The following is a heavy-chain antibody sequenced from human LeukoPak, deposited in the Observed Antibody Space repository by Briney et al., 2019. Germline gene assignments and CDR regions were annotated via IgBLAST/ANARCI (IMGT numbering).Heavy chain of an antibody. J-gene: IGHJ4*02. CDR1: GGSISSYY. Sequence: PSETLSLTCTVSGGSISSYYWSWIRQPPGKGLEWIGYIYYSGSTNYNPSLKSRVTISVDTSTNQFSLKLSSVTAADTAVYYCARSPYYDILTGYHKGFDYWGQGTLVTVSS. CDR2: IYYSGST. CDR3: ARSPYYDILTGYHKGFDY. D-gene: IGHD3-9*01. V-gene: IGHV4-59*08.